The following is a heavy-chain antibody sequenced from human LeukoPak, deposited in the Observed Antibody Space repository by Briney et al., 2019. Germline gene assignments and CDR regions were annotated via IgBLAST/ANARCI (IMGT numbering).Heavy chain of an antibody. CDR3: GSDPRGHCSVWSCYRQAYFDL. J-gene: IGHJ4*02. CDR1: GFTFRSYI. D-gene: IGHD2-15*01. CDR2: VSYDGSNQ. Sequence: GRSLRLSCAASGFTFRSYIMHWVRQVPGKGLEWVAVVSYDGSNQYHADSVEGRFTISRDNSWDTLYLQMNSLRAEDTAVYYWGSDPRGHCSVWSCYRQAYFDLWGQGTLVTVSS. V-gene: IGHV3-30*04.